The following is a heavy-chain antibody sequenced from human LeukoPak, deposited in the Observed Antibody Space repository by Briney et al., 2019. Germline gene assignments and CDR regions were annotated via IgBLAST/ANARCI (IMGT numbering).Heavy chain of an antibody. CDR3: ARHLNYHDSTGYYYADS. J-gene: IGHJ5*02. D-gene: IGHD3-22*01. CDR2: IHPGNSDT. Sequence: GESLKISCKGSGYSFTNYWIVWVRQMPGKGLEWMGVIHPGNSDTRYRPSFQGQVTILVDKSISTAFLQWSSLQASDSAMYYCARHLNYHDSTGYYYADSWGQGTLVTVSS. CDR1: GYSFTNYW. V-gene: IGHV5-51*01.